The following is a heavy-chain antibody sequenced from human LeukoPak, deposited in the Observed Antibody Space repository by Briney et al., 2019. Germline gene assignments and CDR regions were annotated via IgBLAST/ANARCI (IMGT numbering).Heavy chain of an antibody. V-gene: IGHV3-48*01. J-gene: IGHJ3*02. CDR3: ATADRGAFDI. CDR1: GFTFSWYS. Sequence: PGGSLRRSCAVSGFTFSWYSMNWVRQAPGKGLEWVSYITRSSSTIYYADSVKGRFTISRDNAKNSLYLQMNSLRVDDTAVYYCATADRGAFDIWGQGTMVIVSS. CDR2: ITRSSSTI.